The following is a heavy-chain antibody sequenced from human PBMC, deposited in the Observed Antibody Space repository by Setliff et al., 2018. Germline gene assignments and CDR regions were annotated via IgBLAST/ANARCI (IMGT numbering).Heavy chain of an antibody. CDR2: IWDDGGNK. J-gene: IGHJ4*02. CDR3: ARTCSGSGCYAGLQS. V-gene: IGHV3-33*08. Sequence: GGSLRLSCAASGFTFNSYRMHWVRQAPGKGREGVAVIWDDGGNKYHADSVKGRLTITRDHSQNTLYLHMNSLSPDDPAVYYFARTCSGSGCYAGLQSGGQGTPVPLSS. CDR1: GFTFNSYR. D-gene: IGHD2-15*01.